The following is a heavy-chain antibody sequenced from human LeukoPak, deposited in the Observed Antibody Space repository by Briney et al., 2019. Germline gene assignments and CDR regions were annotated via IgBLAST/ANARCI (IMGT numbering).Heavy chain of an antibody. CDR3: ARDWPFDY. V-gene: IGHV3-48*01. CDR2: ISSSSSTI. J-gene: IGHJ4*02. CDR1: GFTFSTYN. Sequence: GGSLRLSCAASGFTFSTYNMNWVRQAPGKGLEWVSYISSSSSTIYYADSVKGRFTISRDNAKNSLYLQMNSLRAEDTAVYYCARDWPFDYWGQGTLVTVSS.